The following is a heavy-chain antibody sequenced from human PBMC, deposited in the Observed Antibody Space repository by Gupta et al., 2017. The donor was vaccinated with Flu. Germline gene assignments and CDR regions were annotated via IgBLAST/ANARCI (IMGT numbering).Heavy chain of an antibody. CDR3: ARVGYCSTTSCYEPFDH. CDR2: INPNSGGT. V-gene: IGHV1-2*06. J-gene: IGHJ4*02. D-gene: IGHD2-2*01. Sequence: VRQAPGQGLEWMGRINPNSGGTKYTQNFQGRVTLTRDTSMNTVNMELSNLRSDDTAVYYCARVGYCSTTSCYEPFDHWGQGTLVSVSS.